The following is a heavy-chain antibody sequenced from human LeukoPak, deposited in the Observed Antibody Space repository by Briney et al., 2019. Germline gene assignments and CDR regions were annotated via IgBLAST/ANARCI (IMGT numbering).Heavy chain of an antibody. CDR3: ATATVTHTRDP. V-gene: IGHV1-2*02. CDR1: GYTFSDFY. J-gene: IGHJ5*02. Sequence: ASVKVSCQTSGYTFSDFYLNWVRQAPGQRLEWMGWINPYSGALISAQSLQGRLTMTWDTSTGTAYMELTRLTSDDTAVYYCATATVTHTRDPWGQGTLVTVSS. CDR2: INPYSGAL. D-gene: IGHD1-1*01.